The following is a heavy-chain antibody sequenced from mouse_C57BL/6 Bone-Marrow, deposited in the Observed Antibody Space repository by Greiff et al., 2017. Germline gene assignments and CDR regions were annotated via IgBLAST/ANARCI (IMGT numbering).Heavy chain of an antibody. CDR1: GYTFTDYA. D-gene: IGHD2-13*01. CDR2: VRTHTGDT. Sequence: VQLQQSGPEVVRPGVSVKISCKGSGYTFTDYAIHWVKQSHAKSLEWIGDVRTHTGDTNYNQRFKGKATMTVDKSSSTAYMYLAGLTSEASALYFCAREAGDYDYSLDYWGQGTSVTVSS. V-gene: IGHV1-67*01. CDR3: AREAGDYDYSLDY. J-gene: IGHJ4*01.